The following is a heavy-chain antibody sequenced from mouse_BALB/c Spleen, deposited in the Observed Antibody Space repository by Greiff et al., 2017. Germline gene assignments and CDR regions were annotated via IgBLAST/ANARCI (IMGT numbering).Heavy chain of an antibody. V-gene: IGHV1-12*01. CDR3: ARVDDGYYLDY. Sequence: QVQLQQPGAELVKPGASVKMSCKASGYTFTSYNMHWVKQTPGQGLEWIGAIYPGNGDTSYNQKFKGKATLTADKSSSTAYMQLSSLTSEDSAVYYCARVDDGYYLDYWGQGTTLTVSS. CDR2: IYPGNGDT. D-gene: IGHD2-3*01. CDR1: GYTFTSYN. J-gene: IGHJ2*01.